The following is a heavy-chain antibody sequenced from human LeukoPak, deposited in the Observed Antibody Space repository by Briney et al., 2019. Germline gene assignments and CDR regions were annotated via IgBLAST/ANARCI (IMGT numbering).Heavy chain of an antibody. J-gene: IGHJ4*02. CDR2: IYYSGST. V-gene: IGHV4-59*01. CDR1: GGSISSYY. Sequence: PSETLSLTCTVSGGSISSYYWSWIRQPPGKGLEWIGYIYYSGSTNYNPSLKSRVTISVDTSKNQFSLKLSSVTAADTAVYYCARGRYYDFWSGYYPPYYFDYWGQGTLVTVSS. D-gene: IGHD3-3*01. CDR3: ARGRYYDFWSGYYPPYYFDY.